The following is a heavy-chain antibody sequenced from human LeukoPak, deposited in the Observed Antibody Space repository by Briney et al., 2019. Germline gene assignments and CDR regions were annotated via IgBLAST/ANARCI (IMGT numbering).Heavy chain of an antibody. V-gene: IGHV1-69*05. CDR2: ILPIFGTA. CDR1: GGTFSSYA. CDR3: ATTRRPGVGATTGGVDY. Sequence: SVNVSCKASGGTFSSYAISWVRQAAGQGLEWMGGILPIFGTANYAQKFQGRVTITTDESTSTAYMEQSSLRSEDTGVYYCATTRRPGVGATTGGVDYWGQGTLVTVSS. D-gene: IGHD1-26*01. J-gene: IGHJ4*02.